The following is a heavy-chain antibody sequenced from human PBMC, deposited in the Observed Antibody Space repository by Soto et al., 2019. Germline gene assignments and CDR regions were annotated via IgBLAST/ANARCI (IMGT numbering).Heavy chain of an antibody. D-gene: IGHD1-7*01. CDR2: INPLGFST. Sequence: QVQLVQSGAEVKKPGASVKVSCKASGYTFTSYNMHWVRQAPGQGLEWVGMINPLGFSTTYAQKFRGRVTMTRDTSSSTVYMELTSLTPDDTAVYYCARAAGRIEELYGFDPWGQGTLVTVSP. CDR1: GYTFTSYN. V-gene: IGHV1-46*01. J-gene: IGHJ5*02. CDR3: ARAAGRIEELYGFDP.